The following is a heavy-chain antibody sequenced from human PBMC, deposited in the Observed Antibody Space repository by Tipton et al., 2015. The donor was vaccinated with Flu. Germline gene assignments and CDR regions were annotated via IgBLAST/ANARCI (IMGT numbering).Heavy chain of an antibody. CDR2: IYYSGST. CDR3: ARDRPNYYYYGMDV. J-gene: IGHJ6*02. V-gene: IGHV4-59*01. CDR1: GGSISSYY. Sequence: TLSLTCTVSGGSISSYYWSWIRQPPGKGLEWIGYIYYSGSTNYNPSLKSRVTISVDTSKNQFSRKLSSVTDADTAVYYCARDRPNYYYYGMDVWGQGTTVTVSS.